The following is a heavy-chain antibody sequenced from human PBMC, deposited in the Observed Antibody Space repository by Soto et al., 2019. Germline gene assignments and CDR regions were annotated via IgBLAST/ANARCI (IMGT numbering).Heavy chain of an antibody. CDR1: GISAITFIKNW. Sequence: GGSLRLSXAASGISAITFIKNWMNWVRQAAGKGLEWVANMNEDGSEKRYVESVKGRFTISRDNAKNSLHLQMNRLRAEDTAVYYCLGGADSSDPLGPGIPVTVSS. CDR2: MNEDGSEK. J-gene: IGHJ5*02. V-gene: IGHV3-7*01. D-gene: IGHD3-22*01. CDR3: LGGADSSDP.